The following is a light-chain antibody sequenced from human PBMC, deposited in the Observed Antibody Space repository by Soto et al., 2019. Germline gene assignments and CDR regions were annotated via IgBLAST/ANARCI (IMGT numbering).Light chain of an antibody. Sequence: QSALTQPASVSGSPGQSITISCTGTSSDVGGYNYVSWYQQHPGKAPKLMIYDVYNRPSGVSYRFSGSKSGNTASLTISGLQAEDEADYYCSSYTSSSNVVFGGGTKVTVL. CDR2: DVY. CDR3: SSYTSSSNVV. J-gene: IGLJ2*01. CDR1: SSDVGGYNY. V-gene: IGLV2-14*03.